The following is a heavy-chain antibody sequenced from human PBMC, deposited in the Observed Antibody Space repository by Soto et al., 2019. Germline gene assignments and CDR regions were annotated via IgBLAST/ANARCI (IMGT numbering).Heavy chain of an antibody. CDR1: GGTFNSYS. CDR2: ISPMSGRP. J-gene: IGHJ5*02. V-gene: IGHV1-69*06. CDR3: TRRGRQSANWFDP. Sequence: QVQLVQSGAEVKTPGSSVKVSCKASGGTFNSYSIDWVRQAPGQGFEWMGGISPMSGRPNYAQRFQGRVKFSADKSTKPVYMEVNSLTHEDTAVYYCTRRGRQSANWFDPWGQGTLVTVSS.